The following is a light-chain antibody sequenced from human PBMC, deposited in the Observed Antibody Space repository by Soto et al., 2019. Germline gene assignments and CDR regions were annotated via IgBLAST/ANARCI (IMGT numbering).Light chain of an antibody. Sequence: EIVMTQSPATLSVSPGERATLSCRASQSVSSNLAWYQQKPGQAPRLLIYGASIRATGIPARFSGSGSGTEFTLTISSLQSEDFAVYYCQQYNNWPPWTFGQGTKVGIK. CDR1: QSVSSN. J-gene: IGKJ1*01. CDR3: QQYNNWPPWT. CDR2: GAS. V-gene: IGKV3D-15*01.